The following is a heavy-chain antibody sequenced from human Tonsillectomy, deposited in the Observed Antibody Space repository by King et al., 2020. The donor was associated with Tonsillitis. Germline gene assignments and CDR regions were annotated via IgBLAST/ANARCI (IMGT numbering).Heavy chain of an antibody. CDR2: ISYAGSNK. J-gene: IGHJ1*01. Sequence: QVQLVESGGGVVQPGRSLRLSCAASGFTFSDYAMHWVRQAPGKGLDWVAIISYAGSNKNYADSVKGRFTISRDNSKNTLYLQMNSLRAEDTAVYYCARDGGCSNINCYMYFQHWGQGTLVTVSS. CDR3: ARDGGCSNINCYMYFQH. D-gene: IGHD2-2*02. CDR1: GFTFSDYA. V-gene: IGHV3-30-3*01.